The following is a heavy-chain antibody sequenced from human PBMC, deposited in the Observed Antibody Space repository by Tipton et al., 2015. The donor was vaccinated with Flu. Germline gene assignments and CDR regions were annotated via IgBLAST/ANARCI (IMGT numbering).Heavy chain of an antibody. D-gene: IGHD3-22*01. J-gene: IGHJ2*01. V-gene: IGHV4-59*01. CDR3: ARVSMMDSSGYYYVWYFDL. CDR1: GGSISSYY. CDR2: IYYSGSA. Sequence: GLVKPSETLSLTCTVSGGSISSYYWSWIRQPPGKGLEWIGYIYYSGSANYNPSLKSRVTISVDTSKNQFSLKLSSVTAADTAVYYCARVSMMDSSGYYYVWYFDLWGRGTLVTVSS.